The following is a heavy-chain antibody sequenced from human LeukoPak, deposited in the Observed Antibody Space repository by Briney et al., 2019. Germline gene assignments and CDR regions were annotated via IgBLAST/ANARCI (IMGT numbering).Heavy chain of an antibody. Sequence: LSLTCAVSGGSISSGGYSWSWIRQAPGKGLEWVSYISSSGGTIYCADSVKGRFTISRDNAKNSLFLQMNSLRAEDTAVYYCASGPDYYDSSGYKEKYAFDIWGQGTMVTVSS. D-gene: IGHD3-22*01. CDR3: ASGPDYYDSSGYKEKYAFDI. CDR1: GGSISSGGYS. J-gene: IGHJ3*02. V-gene: IGHV3-11*04. CDR2: ISSSGGTI.